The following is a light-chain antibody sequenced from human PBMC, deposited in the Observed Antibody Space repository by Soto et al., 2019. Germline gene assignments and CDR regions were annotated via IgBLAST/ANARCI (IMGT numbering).Light chain of an antibody. V-gene: IGKV3-15*01. Sequence: EIVMTQSPATLSVSPGERATLSCRASQSVSANLAWYQQKPGQGPRLLIYGASTRATGIPARFSGSGSGTHFTLTISSLQPEDFATYYCQQLHGYPITFGQGTRLEIK. J-gene: IGKJ5*01. CDR2: GAS. CDR1: QSVSAN. CDR3: QQLHGYPIT.